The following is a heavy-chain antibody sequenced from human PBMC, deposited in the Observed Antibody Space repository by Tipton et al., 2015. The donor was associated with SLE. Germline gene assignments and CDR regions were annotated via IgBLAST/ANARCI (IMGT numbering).Heavy chain of an antibody. CDR1: GFTFSSYA. CDR2: ISGSGGST. D-gene: IGHD3-22*01. CDR3: AKGSITMIVVARAYAFDI. Sequence: SLRLSCAASGFTFSSYAMSWVRQAPGKGLEWVSAISGSGGSTYYADSVKGRFTISRDNSKNTLYLQMNSLRAEDTAVYYCAKGSITMIVVARAYAFDIWGQGTMVTVSS. J-gene: IGHJ3*02. V-gene: IGHV3-23*01.